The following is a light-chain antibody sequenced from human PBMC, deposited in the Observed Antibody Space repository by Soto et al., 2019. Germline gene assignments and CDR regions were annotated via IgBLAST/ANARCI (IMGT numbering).Light chain of an antibody. V-gene: IGKV1-39*01. CDR1: QSISSY. CDR2: AAS. CDR3: QQSYSTLYT. J-gene: IGKJ2*01. Sequence: DIQMTQSPSSLSASIGDRVTITCRASQSISSYLNWYQQKPGKAPNLLIYAASSLQSEVPSRFSGSGSGTDFTLTISSLQPEDFATYYCQQSYSTLYTFGQGTKLEIK.